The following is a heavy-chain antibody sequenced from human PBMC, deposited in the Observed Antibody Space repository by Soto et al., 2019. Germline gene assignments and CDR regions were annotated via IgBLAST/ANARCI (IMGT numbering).Heavy chain of an antibody. V-gene: IGHV3-30-3*01. D-gene: IGHD2-15*01. CDR2: ISYDGSNK. CDR3: ARDPGDIVVVVAASDAFDI. J-gene: IGHJ3*02. Sequence: QVQLVESGGGVVQPGRSPRLSCAASGFTFSSYAMHWVRQAPGKGLEWVAVISYDGSNKYYADSVKGRFTISRDNSKNTLYLQMNSLRAEDTAVYYCARDPGDIVVVVAASDAFDIWGQGTMVTVSS. CDR1: GFTFSSYA.